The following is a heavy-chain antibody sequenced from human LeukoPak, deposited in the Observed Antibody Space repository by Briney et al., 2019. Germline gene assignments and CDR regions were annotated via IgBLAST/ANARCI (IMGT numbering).Heavy chain of an antibody. D-gene: IGHD2/OR15-2a*01. V-gene: IGHV1-18*01. CDR2: IGGYNGKT. CDR1: GYTFSNYG. Sequence: ASVKVPCKASGYTFSNYGINWVRQAPGQGLEWMGGIGGYNGKTNYAQKFQGRVTMTTDTSTSTAYLDLRSLRFDDTAVYYCARLEYYYNSTGYIGDAFDIWGQGTLVTVSS. J-gene: IGHJ3*02. CDR3: ARLEYYYNSTGYIGDAFDI.